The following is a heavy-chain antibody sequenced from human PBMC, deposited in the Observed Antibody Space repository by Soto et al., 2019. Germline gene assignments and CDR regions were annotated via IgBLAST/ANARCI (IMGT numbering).Heavy chain of an antibody. CDR3: AKDPGDSSGYYPNWFDP. D-gene: IGHD3-22*01. V-gene: IGHV3-23*01. J-gene: IGHJ5*02. CDR2: ISGSGGST. Sequence: EVQLLESGGGLVQPGGSLRLSCAASGFTFSSYAMSWVRQAPGKGLEWVSAISGSGGSTYYADSVKGRFTISRDNSKHTLYLQVNSLRAEDTAVYYCAKDPGDSSGYYPNWFDPWGQGTLVTVSS. CDR1: GFTFSSYA.